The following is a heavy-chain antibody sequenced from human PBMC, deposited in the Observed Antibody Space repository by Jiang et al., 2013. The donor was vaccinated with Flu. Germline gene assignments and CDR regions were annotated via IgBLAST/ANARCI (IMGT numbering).Heavy chain of an antibody. D-gene: IGHD3-22*01. V-gene: IGHV5-10-1*01. J-gene: IGHJ4*02. CDR1: GYSFTSYW. Sequence: KKPGESLRISCKGSGYSFTSYWISWVRQMPGKGLEWMGRIDPSDSYTNYSPSFQGHVTISADKSISTAYLQWSSLKASDTAMYYCARLGGGYDSSGYYNDYWGQGTLVTVSS. CDR2: IDPSDSYT. CDR3: ARLGGGYDSSGYYNDY.